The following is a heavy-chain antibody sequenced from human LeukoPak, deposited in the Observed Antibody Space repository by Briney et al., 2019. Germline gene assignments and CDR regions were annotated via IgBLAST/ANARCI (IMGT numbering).Heavy chain of an antibody. J-gene: IGHJ4*02. CDR3: VRGSTSRHYQY. V-gene: IGHV4-39*01. CDR2: IYYSGST. Sequence: SETLSLTCTVSGGSISSSTYYWGWIRRPPGKGLEWIGSIYYSGSTYYNPSLKSRVTVSVDTSKNQFSLKLSSVTAADTAVYYCVRGSTSRHYQYWGQGTLVTVSS. CDR1: GGSISSSTYY. D-gene: IGHD3-10*01.